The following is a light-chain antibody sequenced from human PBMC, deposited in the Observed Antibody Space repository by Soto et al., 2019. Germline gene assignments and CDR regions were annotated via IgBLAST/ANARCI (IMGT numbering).Light chain of an antibody. CDR1: RSNIGRNS. CDR2: DNS. J-gene: IGLJ3*02. CDR3: AAWDDSLNGWV. Sequence: QPVLTQAPSASGAPGQRVTISCSGSRSNIGRNSANWYQQLPGTAPKLLIYDNSQRPSGVPDRFSGSESGASASLAISGLQSEDEADYYCAAWDDSLNGWVFGGGTKLTVL. V-gene: IGLV1-44*01.